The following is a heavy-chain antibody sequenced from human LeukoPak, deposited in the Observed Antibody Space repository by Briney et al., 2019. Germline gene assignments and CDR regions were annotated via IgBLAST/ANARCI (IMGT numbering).Heavy chain of an antibody. D-gene: IGHD3-3*01. CDR1: GFTFSSYW. V-gene: IGHV3-7*01. J-gene: IGHJ4*02. Sequence: GGSLRLSCAASGFTFSSYWMSWVRQAPGKGLEWVANIKQDGSEKYYVDSVKGRFTISRDNAKNSLYLQMNSLRAEDMAVYYCAAQYYDFWSGYYGAFDYWGQGTLVTVSS. CDR2: IKQDGSEK. CDR3: AAQYYDFWSGYYGAFDY.